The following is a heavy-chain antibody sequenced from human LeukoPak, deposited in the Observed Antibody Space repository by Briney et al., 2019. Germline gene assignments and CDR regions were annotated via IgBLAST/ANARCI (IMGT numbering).Heavy chain of an antibody. D-gene: IGHD1/OR15-1a*01. Sequence: PGGSLRLSCAASGFTFSTYGMHWVRQAPGKGLEWVAVISYDGNDKDYADSVKGRFTISRDNSKNTLFLQINSLRVEDTAVYYCAKPGATAYYFEYWGQGIPVPVSS. V-gene: IGHV3-30*18. CDR1: GFTFSTYG. J-gene: IGHJ4*02. CDR2: ISYDGNDK. CDR3: AKPGATAYYFEY.